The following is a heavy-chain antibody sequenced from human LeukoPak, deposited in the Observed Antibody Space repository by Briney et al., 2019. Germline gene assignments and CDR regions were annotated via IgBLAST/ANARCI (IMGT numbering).Heavy chain of an antibody. D-gene: IGHD3-22*01. CDR3: ARVYLYDNSDDLRRCAAFDI. CDR2: IYHTGTT. V-gene: IGHV4-4*02. CDR1: GGSITSGNW. J-gene: IGHJ3*02. Sequence: SETLSLTCAVSGGSITSGNWWSWVRQPPGKGLEYVGEIYHTGTTNYNPSLKSRVILSVDTSKNQFSLNLSSVTAADTAVYYCARVYLYDNSDDLRRCAAFDIWGQGTMVTVSS.